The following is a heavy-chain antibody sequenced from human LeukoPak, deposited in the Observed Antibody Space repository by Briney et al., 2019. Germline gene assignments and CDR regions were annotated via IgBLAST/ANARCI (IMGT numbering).Heavy chain of an antibody. CDR3: ATYTVKGGYYFDY. D-gene: IGHD4-11*01. Sequence: SETLSLTCTVSGGSISSSSYYWGWIRQPPGKGLEWIGSIYYSGSTYYNPSLKSRVTISVDTSKNQFSLKLSSVTAADTAVYYCATYTVKGGYYFDYWGQGTLVTVSS. V-gene: IGHV4-39*01. CDR2: IYYSGST. CDR1: GGSISSSSYY. J-gene: IGHJ4*02.